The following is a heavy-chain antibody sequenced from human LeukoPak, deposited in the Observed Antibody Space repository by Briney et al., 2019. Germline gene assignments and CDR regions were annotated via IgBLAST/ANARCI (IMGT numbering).Heavy chain of an antibody. J-gene: IGHJ4*02. Sequence: PSETLSLTCTVSGVSISSSSYYWGWIRQPPGKGLEWIGTIYYTGSTYYNPSLKSRVTISEDTSKNQFSLELTSVTAADTAVYYCARRSSGNPFDYWGQGTLVTVSS. CDR2: IYYTGST. CDR1: GVSISSSSYY. D-gene: IGHD6-19*01. CDR3: ARRSSGNPFDY. V-gene: IGHV4-39*01.